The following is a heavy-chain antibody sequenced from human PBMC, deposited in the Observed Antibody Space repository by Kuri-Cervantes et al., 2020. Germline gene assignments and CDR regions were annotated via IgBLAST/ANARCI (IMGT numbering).Heavy chain of an antibody. D-gene: IGHD1-7*01. J-gene: IGHJ4*02. CDR3: ARTNRRYNWNYDY. Sequence: SETLSLTCTVSGGSISSYYWNWIRQPPGKGLEWIGSIYHSGNTYYNPSLKSRVTISVDTSKNQFSLKLSSVTAADTAVYYCARTNRRYNWNYDYWGQGTLVTVSS. V-gene: IGHV4-59*05. CDR2: IYHSGNT. CDR1: GGSISSYY.